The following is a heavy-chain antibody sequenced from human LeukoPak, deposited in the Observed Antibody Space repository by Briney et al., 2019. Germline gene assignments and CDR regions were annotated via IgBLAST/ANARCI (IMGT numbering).Heavy chain of an antibody. J-gene: IGHJ4*02. D-gene: IGHD2-8*01. Sequence: GGSLRLSCAASGFTFSGYEMNWVRQAPGKGLEWVSYISSSSSTIYYADSVKGRFPISRDKDKNSLYLQMNSLRAEDTAVYYCARDLRGTLMVNKGDYWGQGTLVTVSS. CDR2: ISSSSSTI. CDR1: GFTFSGYE. V-gene: IGHV3-48*03. CDR3: ARDLRGTLMVNKGDY.